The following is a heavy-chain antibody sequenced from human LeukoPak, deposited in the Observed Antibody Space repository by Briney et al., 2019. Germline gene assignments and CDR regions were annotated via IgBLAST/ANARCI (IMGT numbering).Heavy chain of an antibody. CDR3: ARVRNYYDRGFDY. CDR2: IYPGGDT. D-gene: IGHD3-22*01. CDR1: GFSVTKTY. V-gene: IGHV3-53*05. J-gene: IGHJ4*02. Sequence: GGSLRLSCEVSGFSVTKTYMSWVRQAPGKGVEWVSLIYPGGDTFYADAVKGRFTISRDNSKDTLFLQMKSLRAEDMAVYYCARVRNYYDRGFDYWGQGTLVTVSS.